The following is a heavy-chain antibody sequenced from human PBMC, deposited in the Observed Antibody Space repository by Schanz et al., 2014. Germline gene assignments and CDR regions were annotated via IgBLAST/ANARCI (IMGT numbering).Heavy chain of an antibody. CDR1: EFTFGSYK. CDR3: ARDRGYCSGGSCLTFDY. J-gene: IGHJ4*02. CDR2: ISGSGGST. V-gene: IGHV3-21*01. D-gene: IGHD2-15*01. Sequence: EVQLVESGGGLVKPGGSLRLSCEASEFTFGSYKMNWVRQAPGKGLEWVSGISGSGGSTYYADSVKGRFTVSRDNARNSLYLHMNTLGAEDTAVYYCARDRGYCSGGSCLTFDYWGQGTLVTVSS.